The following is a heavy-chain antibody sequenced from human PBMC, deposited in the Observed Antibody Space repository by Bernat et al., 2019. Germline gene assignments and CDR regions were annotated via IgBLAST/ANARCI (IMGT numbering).Heavy chain of an antibody. D-gene: IGHD2-15*01. CDR2: IYYSGST. V-gene: IGHV4-59*01. CDR1: GGSISSYY. Sequence: QVQLQESGPGLVKPSETLSLTCTVSGGSISSYYWSWIRQPPGKGLEWIGYIYYSGSTNYNPSLKSRVTISVDTSKNQFSLKLSSVTAADTAVYYCARAGLWWGDAFDIWGQGTMVTVSS. CDR3: ARAGLWWGDAFDI. J-gene: IGHJ3*02.